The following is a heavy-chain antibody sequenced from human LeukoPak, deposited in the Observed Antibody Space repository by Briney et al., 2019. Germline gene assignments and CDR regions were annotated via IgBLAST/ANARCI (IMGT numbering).Heavy chain of an antibody. Sequence: GGSLRLSCAASGFTFTNYAMHWVRQAPGKGLEWVAVISYDETNKYYEDSVKGRFTISRDSSKNTLYLQMNSLRAEDTAVYYCAKDRMVRGVTNWFDPWGQGTLVTVSS. CDR2: ISYDETNK. J-gene: IGHJ5*02. CDR3: AKDRMVRGVTNWFDP. D-gene: IGHD3-10*01. V-gene: IGHV3-30*04. CDR1: GFTFTNYA.